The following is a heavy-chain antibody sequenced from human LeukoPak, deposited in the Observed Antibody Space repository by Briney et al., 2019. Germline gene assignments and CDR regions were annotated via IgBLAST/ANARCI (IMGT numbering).Heavy chain of an antibody. V-gene: IGHV3-21*01. CDR2: ISSTSTYT. CDR3: AELGITMIGGV. D-gene: IGHD3-10*02. CDR1: GFTFSAYS. Sequence: GGSLRLSCAASGFTFSAYSMNWVRQAPGKGLEWVSSISSTSTYTYYADSVKGRFTISRDNAKNSLYLQMNSLRAEDTAVYYCAELGITMIGGVWGKGTTVTISS. J-gene: IGHJ6*04.